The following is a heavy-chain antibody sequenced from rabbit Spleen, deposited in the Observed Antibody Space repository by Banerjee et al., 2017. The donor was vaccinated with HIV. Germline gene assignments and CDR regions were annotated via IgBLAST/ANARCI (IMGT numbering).Heavy chain of an antibody. D-gene: IGHD3-1*01. CDR1: GFTISSYN. J-gene: IGHJ4*01. CDR3: ARDLASVVGWNFNL. Sequence: QEQLEETGGGLVQPGGSLTLSCKVSGFTISSYNMGWVRQAPGKGLEWIACINAYTGKPVYATWAKGRFTISRTSSTTVTLQMTSLTAADTATYFCARDLASVVGWNFNLWGPGTLVTV. CDR2: INAYTGKP. V-gene: IGHV1S45*01.